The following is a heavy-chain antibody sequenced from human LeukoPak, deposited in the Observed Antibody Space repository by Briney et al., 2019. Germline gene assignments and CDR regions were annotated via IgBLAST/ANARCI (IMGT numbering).Heavy chain of an antibody. CDR1: GFTFSSYA. CDR3: AKANPLGVHDYGDYVYYGMDV. J-gene: IGHJ6*02. D-gene: IGHD4-17*01. CDR2: ISGSGGSA. V-gene: IGHV3-23*01. Sequence: SGGSLRLSCAASGFTFSSYAMSWVRQAPGKGLEWVSAISGSGGSAYYADSVKGRFTISRDNSKNTLYLQMNSLRAEDTAVYYCAKANPLGVHDYGDYVYYGMDVWGQGTTVTVSS.